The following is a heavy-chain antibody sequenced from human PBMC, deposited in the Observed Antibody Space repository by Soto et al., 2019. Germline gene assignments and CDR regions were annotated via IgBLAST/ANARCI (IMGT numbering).Heavy chain of an antibody. J-gene: IGHJ4*02. CDR2: INAGNGNT. Sequence: GASVNVSCKAAGYAFSSYAMHWVRQAPGQRLEWMGWINAGNGNTKYSQKFQGRVTITRDTSASTAYMELSSLRSEDTAVYYCARAPYYYGSGSYLVWGQGTLVTVSS. CDR3: ARAPYYYGSGSYLV. D-gene: IGHD3-10*01. V-gene: IGHV1-3*01. CDR1: GYAFSSYA.